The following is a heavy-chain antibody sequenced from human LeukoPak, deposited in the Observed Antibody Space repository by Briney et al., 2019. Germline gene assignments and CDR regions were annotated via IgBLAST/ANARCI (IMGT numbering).Heavy chain of an antibody. CDR2: INPSGGST. J-gene: IGHJ3*02. CDR3: ARLTYYYDSSGYYYSAFDI. CDR1: GYTFTSYY. V-gene: IGHV1-46*01. D-gene: IGHD3-22*01. Sequence: ASVKVSCKASGYTFTSYYMHWVRQAPGQGLEWMGIINPSGGSTSYARKFQGRVTMTRDTSTSTVYMELSSLRSEDTAVYYCARLTYYYDSSGYYYSAFDIWGQGTMVTVSS.